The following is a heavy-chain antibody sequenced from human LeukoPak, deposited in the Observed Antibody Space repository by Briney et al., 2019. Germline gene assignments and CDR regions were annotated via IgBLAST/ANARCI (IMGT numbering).Heavy chain of an antibody. Sequence: SETLSLTCTVSGGSISSYYWSWIRQAPGKGPEWIGYLHYSGSTNYNPSLESRVTISVDTSKNQFSLKLTSVTAADTAVYYCARHSTRGGDFDCWGQGTLVSVSS. CDR1: GGSISSYY. CDR3: ARHSTRGGDFDC. D-gene: IGHD2-21*01. V-gene: IGHV4-59*08. J-gene: IGHJ4*02. CDR2: LHYSGST.